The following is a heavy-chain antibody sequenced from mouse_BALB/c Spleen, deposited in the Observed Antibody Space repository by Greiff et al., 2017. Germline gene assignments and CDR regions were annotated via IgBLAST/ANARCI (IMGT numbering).Heavy chain of an antibody. CDR2: ISSGGGST. D-gene: IGHD1-2*01. Sequence: DVQLQESGGGLVKPGGSLKLSCAASGFAFSSYDMSWVRQTPEKRLEWVAYISSGGGSTYYPDTVKGRFTISRDNAKNTLYLQMSSLKSEDTAMYYCARHGRLRLDFDVWGAGTTVTGSS. V-gene: IGHV5-12-1*01. CDR1: GFAFSSYD. CDR3: ARHGRLRLDFDV. J-gene: IGHJ1*01.